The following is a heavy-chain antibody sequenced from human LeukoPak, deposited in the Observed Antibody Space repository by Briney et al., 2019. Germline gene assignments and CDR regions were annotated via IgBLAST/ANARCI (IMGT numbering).Heavy chain of an antibody. D-gene: IGHD5-24*01. J-gene: IGHJ3*01. CDR1: GDSVSGNSTA. CDR3: ARGGQGDGYSADEAFDF. V-gene: IGHV6-1*01. Sequence: SQTLSLTRAISGDSVSGNSTAYNWIRQSPSRSLEWLGRTYYRSKWYNDYAVSVKSRIIINPDTSKNQLSLQLKSVTPEDTAGYYCARGGQGDGYSADEAFDFWGQGTMVTVSS. CDR2: TYYRSKWYN.